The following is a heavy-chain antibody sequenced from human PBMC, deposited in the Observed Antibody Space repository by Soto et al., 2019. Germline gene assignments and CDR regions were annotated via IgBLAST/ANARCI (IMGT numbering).Heavy chain of an antibody. CDR1: GFTFSGYA. Sequence: GGSLRLSCSASGFTFSGYAMHWVRQAPGKGLEYVSAISSNGGSTYYADSVKGRFTISRDNSKNTLYLQMSSLRAEATAVHSCVKGWFDTWGQGTLVTVSS. J-gene: IGHJ5*02. CDR3: VKGWFDT. CDR2: ISSNGGST. V-gene: IGHV3-64D*06.